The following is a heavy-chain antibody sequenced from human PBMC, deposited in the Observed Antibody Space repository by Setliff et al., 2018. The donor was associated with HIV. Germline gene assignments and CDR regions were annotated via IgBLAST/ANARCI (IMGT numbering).Heavy chain of an antibody. CDR2: INQERTT. Sequence: PSETLSLTCAVYRGSFSHYYWTWIRQSPGKGLEWIAEINQERTTFYNPSLKSRVTMSLDTSRNEVSLRLSSVTAADTALYYCARDFRPWGQGTLVTVSS. V-gene: IGHV4-34*01. CDR1: RGSFSHYY. D-gene: IGHD3-3*01. CDR3: ARDFRP. J-gene: IGHJ5*02.